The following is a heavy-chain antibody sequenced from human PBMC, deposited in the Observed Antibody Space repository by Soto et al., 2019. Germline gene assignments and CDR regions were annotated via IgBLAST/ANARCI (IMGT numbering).Heavy chain of an antibody. CDR3: ARGGRRRWLQSWVSFDY. CDR1: GGSFSGYY. V-gene: IGHV4-34*01. J-gene: IGHJ4*02. Sequence: SETLSLTCAVYGGSFSGYYWSWIRQPPGKGLEWIGEINHSGSTNYNPSLKSRVTISVDTSKNQFSLKLSSVTAADTAVYYCARGGRRRWLQSWVSFDYWGQGTLVTVSS. CDR2: INHSGST. D-gene: IGHD5-12*01.